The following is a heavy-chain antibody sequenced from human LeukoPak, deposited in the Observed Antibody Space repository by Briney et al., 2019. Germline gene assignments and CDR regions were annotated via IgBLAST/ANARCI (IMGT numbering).Heavy chain of an antibody. Sequence: ASVKVSCKASGYTFTSYGISWVRQAPGQGLEWMGWISAYNGNTNYAQKLQGRVTMTTDTSTSTAYMELRSLRSDDTAVYYCARVQIWFGELNHFDYWGQGTLVTVSS. V-gene: IGHV1-18*01. CDR2: ISAYNGNT. D-gene: IGHD3-10*01. CDR1: GYTFTSYG. J-gene: IGHJ4*02. CDR3: ARVQIWFGELNHFDY.